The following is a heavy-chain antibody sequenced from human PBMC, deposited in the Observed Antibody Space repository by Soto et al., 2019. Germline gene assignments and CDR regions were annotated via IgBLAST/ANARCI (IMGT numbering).Heavy chain of an antibody. Sequence: ASVKVSCKASGYTFTGYYMHWVRQAPGQGLERMGWINPNSGGTNYAQKFQGWVTMTRDTSISTAYMELSRLRSDDTAVYYCARAMYYYGSGSYSFDYWGQGTLVTVSS. V-gene: IGHV1-2*04. J-gene: IGHJ4*02. CDR1: GYTFTGYY. CDR3: ARAMYYYGSGSYSFDY. CDR2: INPNSGGT. D-gene: IGHD3-10*01.